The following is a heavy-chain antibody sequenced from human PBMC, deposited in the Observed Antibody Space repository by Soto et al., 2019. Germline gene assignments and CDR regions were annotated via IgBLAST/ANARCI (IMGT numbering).Heavy chain of an antibody. D-gene: IGHD3-16*01. CDR1: GYPFTGYY. CDR2: INPNSGGT. J-gene: IGHJ4*02. Sequence: QVQLVQSGAEVKKPGASVKVSCKTSGYPFTGYYIHWVRQAPGQGLEWMGWINPNSGGTNYAQRFQGRVTLTRDTSISTAYMELRMTSGDTAVFYCARGRADRTVGGFWGQGTLVTVSS. CDR3: ARGRADRTVGGF. V-gene: IGHV1-2*02.